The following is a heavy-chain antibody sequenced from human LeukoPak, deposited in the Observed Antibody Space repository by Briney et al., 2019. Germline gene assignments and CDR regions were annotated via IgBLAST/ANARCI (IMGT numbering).Heavy chain of an antibody. CDR1: GGSISSYY. V-gene: IGHV4-4*07. J-gene: IGHJ6*03. CDR2: IYTSGST. CDR3: AIDPVVVPAAMPRDYYYMDV. D-gene: IGHD2-2*01. Sequence: ETLSLTCTVSGGSISSYYWSWIRQPAGKGLEWIGRIYTSGSTNYNPSLKSRVTISVDTSKNQFSLKLSSVTAADTAVYYCAIDPVVVPAAMPRDYYYMDVWGKGTTVTVSS.